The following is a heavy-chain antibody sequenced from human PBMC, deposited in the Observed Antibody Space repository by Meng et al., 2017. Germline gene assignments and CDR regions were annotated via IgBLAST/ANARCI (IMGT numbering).Heavy chain of an antibody. CDR3: ARISIPPSGDYYDSSGYSELRNAFDI. D-gene: IGHD3-22*01. V-gene: IGHV1-69*05. CDR2: IIPIFGTA. Sequence: SVKVSCKASGGTFSSYAISWVRQAPGQGLEWMGGIIPIFGTANYAQKFQGRVTITTDESTSTAYMELSSLRSEDTAVYYCARISIPPSGDYYDSSGYSELRNAFDIWGQGTTVTVSS. CDR1: GGTFSSYA. J-gene: IGHJ3*02.